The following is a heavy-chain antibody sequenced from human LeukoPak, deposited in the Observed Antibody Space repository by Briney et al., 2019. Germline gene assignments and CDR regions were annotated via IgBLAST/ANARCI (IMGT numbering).Heavy chain of an antibody. V-gene: IGHV3-48*04. J-gene: IGHJ4*02. D-gene: IGHD1-1*01. CDR2: ISGSGGII. Sequence: GGSLRLSCAASGFTFGSFSMNWLRQAPGKGLEWVSYISGSGGIIYYADSVEGRFTISRDNAKNSLYLQMNRLRAEDTAVYYCVFGGGTTGLFDYWGQGTLVTVSS. CDR1: GFTFGSFS. CDR3: VFGGGTTGLFDY.